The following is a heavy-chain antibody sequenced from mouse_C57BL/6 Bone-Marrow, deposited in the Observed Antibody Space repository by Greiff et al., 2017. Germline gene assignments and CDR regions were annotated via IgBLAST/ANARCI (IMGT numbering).Heavy chain of an antibody. J-gene: IGHJ1*03. Sequence: QVQLQQPGAELVKPGASVKMSCKASGYTFTSYWITWVKQRPGQGLEWIGDIYPGSGSTNYNEKFKSKVTLTVDTSSNTAYMQLNSLTSEDSAVYYCARPYYSNYWYFDVWGTGNTVTVSS. D-gene: IGHD2-5*01. CDR1: GYTFTSYW. CDR2: IYPGSGST. V-gene: IGHV1-55*01. CDR3: ARPYYSNYWYFDV.